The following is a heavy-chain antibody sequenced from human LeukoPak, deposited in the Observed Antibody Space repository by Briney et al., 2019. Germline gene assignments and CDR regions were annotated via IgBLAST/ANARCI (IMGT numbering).Heavy chain of an antibody. CDR3: ATDVRLPVPHFGP. J-gene: IGHJ5*02. D-gene: IGHD4-11*01. V-gene: IGHV4-39*07. CDR2: IHYSGST. Sequence: SETLSLTCTVSGGSISSNNYFWGWIRQPPGEGLEWIGHIHYSGSTYYNPSLKSRVTISIDTSNNQFSLKLNSVTAADTAVYYCATDVRLPVPHFGPWGQGSLVTVSS. CDR1: GGSISSNNYF.